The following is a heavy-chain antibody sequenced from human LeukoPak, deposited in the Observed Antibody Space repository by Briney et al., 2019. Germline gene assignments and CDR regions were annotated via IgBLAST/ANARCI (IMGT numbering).Heavy chain of an antibody. CDR3: AKLGSDLSITMIVVVHFDY. D-gene: IGHD3-22*01. CDR2: ISGSGGST. J-gene: IGHJ4*02. Sequence: SCKASGGTFSSYAMSWVRQAPGKGLEWVSAISGSGGSTYYADSVKGRFTISRDNSKNTLFLQMNSLRAEDTAVYYCAKLGSDLSITMIVVVHFDYWGQGTLVTVSS. V-gene: IGHV3-23*01. CDR1: GGTFSSYA.